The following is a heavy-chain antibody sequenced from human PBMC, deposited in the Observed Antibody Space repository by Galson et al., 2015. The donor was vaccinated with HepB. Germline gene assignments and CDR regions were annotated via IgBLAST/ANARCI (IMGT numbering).Heavy chain of an antibody. D-gene: IGHD4-17*01. CDR3: AKEYGDYETWVYGMDV. J-gene: IGHJ6*02. CDR1: GFTFSSYG. Sequence: SLRLSCAASGFTFSSYGMHWVRQAPGKGLEWVAVISYDGSNKYYADSVKGRFTISRDNSKNTLYLQMNSLRAEDTAVYYCAKEYGDYETWVYGMDVWGQGTTVTVSS. V-gene: IGHV3-30*18. CDR2: ISYDGSNK.